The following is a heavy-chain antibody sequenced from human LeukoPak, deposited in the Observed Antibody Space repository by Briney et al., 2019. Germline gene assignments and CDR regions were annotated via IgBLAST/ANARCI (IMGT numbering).Heavy chain of an antibody. CDR1: GFTFSSYG. Sequence: PGGSLRLSCAASGFTFSSYGMHWVRQAPGKGLEWVAVIWYDGSNKYYAGSVKGRFTISRDNSKNTLYLQMNSLRAEDTAVYYCARYGKQWLVQDYYGMDVWGQGTTVTVSS. V-gene: IGHV3-33*01. D-gene: IGHD6-19*01. CDR2: IWYDGSNK. CDR3: ARYGKQWLVQDYYGMDV. J-gene: IGHJ6*02.